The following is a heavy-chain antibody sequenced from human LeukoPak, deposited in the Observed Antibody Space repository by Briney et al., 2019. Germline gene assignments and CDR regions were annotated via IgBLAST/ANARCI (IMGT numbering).Heavy chain of an antibody. V-gene: IGHV3-30*02. CDR1: GFTLSSYG. Sequence: GGSLRLSCAASGFTLSSYGMHWVRQAPGKGLEWVAFIRYDGNNENYADSVKGRFTNSRDNSKNTLYLQMNSLRAEDTAMYYCAKDRSLYLGSSVDYWGQGTLVTVSS. J-gene: IGHJ4*02. D-gene: IGHD2-2*02. CDR3: AKDRSLYLGSSVDY. CDR2: IRYDGNNE.